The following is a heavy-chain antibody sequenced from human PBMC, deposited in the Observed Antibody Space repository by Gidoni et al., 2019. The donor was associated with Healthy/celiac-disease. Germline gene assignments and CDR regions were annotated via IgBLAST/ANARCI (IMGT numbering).Heavy chain of an antibody. V-gene: IGHV4-34*01. CDR2: INHSGST. CDR1: GASFSGYY. D-gene: IGHD2-2*02. Sequence: QVQLQQCGAGLLQPSETLSLTCAVYGASFSGYYWSWIRQPPGKGLEWIGEINHSGSTNYTPSLKSRVTISVDTSKNQFSLKLGSVTASDTAVYYCARGTGYCSSTSCYTGTYYYYYGMDVWGQGTTVTVSS. CDR3: ARGTGYCSSTSCYTGTYYYYYGMDV. J-gene: IGHJ6*02.